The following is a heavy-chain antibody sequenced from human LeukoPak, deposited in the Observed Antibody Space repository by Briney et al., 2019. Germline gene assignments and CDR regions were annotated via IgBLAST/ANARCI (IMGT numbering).Heavy chain of an antibody. J-gene: IGHJ5*02. CDR2: ISGSGGST. CDR3: AKDRRGAAAPNWFDP. CDR1: RFTFSSYA. Sequence: GGSLRLSCAASRFTFSSYAMSWVRQAPGKGLEWVSAISGSGGSTYYADSVKGRFTISRDNSKNTLYLQMNSLRAEDTAVYYCAKDRRGAAAPNWFDPWGQGTLVTVSS. V-gene: IGHV3-23*01. D-gene: IGHD6-13*01.